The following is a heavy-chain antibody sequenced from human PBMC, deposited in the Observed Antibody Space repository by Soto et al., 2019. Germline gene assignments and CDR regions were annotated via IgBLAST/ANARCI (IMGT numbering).Heavy chain of an antibody. CDR1: GFTFDSYA. J-gene: IGHJ4*02. CDR3: AKINSGWPRGDFDY. Sequence: GGSLRLSCVASGFTFDSYAMNWIRQAPGKGLEWVSVISGGGTSTYYADSVKGRFTVSRDNSKNTMYLQMNSLSAEDTGVYYCAKINSGWPRGDFDYWGQGTLVTVSS. V-gene: IGHV3-23*01. D-gene: IGHD6-19*01. CDR2: ISGGGTST.